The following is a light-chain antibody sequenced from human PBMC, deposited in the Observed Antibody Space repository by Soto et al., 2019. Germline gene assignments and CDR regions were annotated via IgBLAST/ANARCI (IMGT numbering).Light chain of an antibody. Sequence: IQLTQSPSSLSASVGDRVTITCRASQDISTYLAWYQQKPGKAPKLLIYTASTLQSGVPSRFSGSGSGADFTLTISSLQPEDFATYYCQQLNSYPRGTFGPGTKVDIK. V-gene: IGKV1-9*01. CDR2: TAS. CDR1: QDISTY. CDR3: QQLNSYPRGT. J-gene: IGKJ3*01.